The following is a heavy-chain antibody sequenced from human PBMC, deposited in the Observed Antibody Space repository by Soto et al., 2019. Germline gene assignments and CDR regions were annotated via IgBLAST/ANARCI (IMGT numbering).Heavy chain of an antibody. J-gene: IGHJ3*02. CDR1: GGSFSGYY. V-gene: IGHV4-34*01. D-gene: IGHD3-22*01. CDR2: INHSGST. Sequence: PTETLSLTCAVYGGSFSGYYWSWIRQPPGKGLEWIGEINHSGSTNYNPSLKSRVTISVDTSKNQFSLKLSSVTAADTAVYYCARGKSYYDSSGYYLYDAFDIWGQGTMVTVPS. CDR3: ARGKSYYDSSGYYLYDAFDI.